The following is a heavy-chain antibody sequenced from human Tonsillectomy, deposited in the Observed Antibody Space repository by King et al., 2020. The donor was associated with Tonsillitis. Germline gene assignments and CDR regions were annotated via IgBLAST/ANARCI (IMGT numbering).Heavy chain of an antibody. CDR2: INPNSGGT. Sequence: VQLVESGAEVKKPGASVKVSCKASGYTFTGYYLHWVRQAPGQGLEWMGWINPNSGGTDYAQKLQGRVTLTRDTSISTAYMELSRLRSDDTAMYYCARDPSDYYGSGSPEAFDIWGQGIMVTVSS. CDR1: GYTFTGYY. V-gene: IGHV1-2*02. D-gene: IGHD3-10*01. J-gene: IGHJ3*02. CDR3: ARDPSDYYGSGSPEAFDI.